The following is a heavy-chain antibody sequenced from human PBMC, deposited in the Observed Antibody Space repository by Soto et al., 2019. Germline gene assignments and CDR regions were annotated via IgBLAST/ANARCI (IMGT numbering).Heavy chain of an antibody. D-gene: IGHD2-15*01. J-gene: IGHJ1*01. V-gene: IGHV1-46*01. Sequence: QVQLVQSGAEVKKPGASVKVSCKTSGYIFTAYSMHWVRQAPGQGLEWMGVVNPSGGSAHYAQSFEGRVTLTRDTSTSTFYMEPSSLRSEDTAVYYCAREENCRGGTCYSEYVHHWGQRTLVTDSS. CDR2: VNPSGGSA. CDR3: AREENCRGGTCYSEYVHH. CDR1: GYIFTAYS.